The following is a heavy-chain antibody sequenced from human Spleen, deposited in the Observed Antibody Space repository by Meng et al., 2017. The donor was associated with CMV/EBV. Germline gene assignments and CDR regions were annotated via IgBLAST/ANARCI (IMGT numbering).Heavy chain of an antibody. D-gene: IGHD3-3*01. V-gene: IGHV3-30*02. J-gene: IGHJ6*02. CDR2: IRYDGSNK. CDR3: AKDLSSGVVMRYGMDV. Sequence: FTFSSYGMHWVRQAPGKGLEWVAFIRYDGSNKYYGDSVKGRFTISRDNSKNTLHLQMNSLRAEDTAVYYCAKDLSSGVVMRYGMDVWGQGTTVTVSS. CDR1: FTFSSYG.